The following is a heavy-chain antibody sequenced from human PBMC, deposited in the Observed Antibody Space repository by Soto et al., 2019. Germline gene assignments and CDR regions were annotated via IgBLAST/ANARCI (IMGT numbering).Heavy chain of an antibody. CDR1: GFNFNNYA. CDR3: ATFMIVTGPGWGRASEY. D-gene: IGHD3-22*01. J-gene: IGHJ4*02. Sequence: GGYLRLSGATSGFNFNNYAMSWVRQAPGERLEWVSFISSSGGTTYYADSVKGRFTISKDNSRNTVFLQMNTLGAEDTAIYYCATFMIVTGPGWGRASEYWGQAIRVTVYS. V-gene: IGHV3-23*01. CDR2: ISSSGGTT.